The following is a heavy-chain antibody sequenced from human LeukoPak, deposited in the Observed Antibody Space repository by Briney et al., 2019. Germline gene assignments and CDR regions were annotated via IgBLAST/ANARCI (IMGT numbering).Heavy chain of an antibody. CDR3: ARNRSEPLGNGGSFDS. CDR1: GHSISSGDY. V-gene: IGHV4-38-2*01. CDR2: IYHSGST. D-gene: IGHD3-16*01. J-gene: IGHJ4*02. Sequence: SETLSLTCAVSGHSISSGDYWGWIRLPPGKGLEWIGSIYHSGSTYYNPSLKSRVTISVDTSKRQFSLTLSSVTAADTAVYYCARNRSEPLGNGGSFDSWGQGTLVTVSS.